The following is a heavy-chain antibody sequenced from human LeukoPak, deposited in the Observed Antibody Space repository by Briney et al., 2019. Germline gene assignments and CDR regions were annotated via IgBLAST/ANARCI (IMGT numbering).Heavy chain of an antibody. CDR3: ARAGVDSSDWGTMIDY. CDR2: ITSTSASI. Sequence: KAGGSLRLSCAASGFTFSIYSMDWVRQAPGKGLEWVSSITSTSASISYADSVKGRSSISRDNAKNSLYLQMNSLRAEDTAVYVCARAGVDSSDWGTMIDYWGQGTLVTVSS. CDR1: GFTFSIYS. D-gene: IGHD6-19*01. V-gene: IGHV3-21*01. J-gene: IGHJ4*02.